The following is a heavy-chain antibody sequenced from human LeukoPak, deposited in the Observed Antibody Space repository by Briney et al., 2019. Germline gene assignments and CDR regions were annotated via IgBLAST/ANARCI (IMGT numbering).Heavy chain of an antibody. CDR3: STSAMPTVTTPNRDV. D-gene: IGHD4-17*01. CDR1: GYTLTELS. J-gene: IGHJ6*03. Sequence: ASVKVSCKVSGYTLTELSMHWVRQAPGKGLEWMGGFDPEDGETIYAQKFQGRVTMTEDTSTDTAYMELSSLRSEDTAVYYCSTSAMPTVTTPNRDVWGKGPRVTVP. V-gene: IGHV1-24*01. CDR2: FDPEDGET.